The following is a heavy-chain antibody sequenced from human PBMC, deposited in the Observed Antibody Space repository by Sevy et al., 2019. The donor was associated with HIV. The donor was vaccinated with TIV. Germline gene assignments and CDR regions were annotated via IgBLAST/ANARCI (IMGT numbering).Heavy chain of an antibody. Sequence: GGSLRLSCAASGFTFSTYAMYWVRQAPGKGLEYVSAISGGGGNTCYGTSVKGTFTISRDKAKNTLYLQMGSLRADDMAVYCCARKYHDTSGYPRYSMDVWGQGTTVTVSS. D-gene: IGHD3-22*01. CDR1: GFTFSTYA. CDR2: ISGGGGNT. J-gene: IGHJ6*02. CDR3: ARKYHDTSGYPRYSMDV. V-gene: IGHV3-64*01.